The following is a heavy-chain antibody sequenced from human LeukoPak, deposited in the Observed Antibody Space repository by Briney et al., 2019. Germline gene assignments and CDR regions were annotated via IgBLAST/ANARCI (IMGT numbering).Heavy chain of an antibody. CDR1: GYTFTGYY. CDR3: ARGAFYGFYYMDV. V-gene: IGHV1-8*02. CDR2: MNPNSGNT. D-gene: IGHD4-17*01. J-gene: IGHJ6*03. Sequence: GASVKVSCKASGYTFTGYYIHWVRQAPGQGLECMGWMNPNSGNTGYAQKFQGRVTMTRNTSISTAYMELSSLRSEDTAVYYCARGAFYGFYYMDVWGKGTTVTVSS.